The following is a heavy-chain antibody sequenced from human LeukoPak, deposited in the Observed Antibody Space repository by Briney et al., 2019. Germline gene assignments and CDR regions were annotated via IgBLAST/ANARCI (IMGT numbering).Heavy chain of an antibody. Sequence: SETLSLTCTVSGGSISSSSYYWGWIRQPPGKGLEWIGSIYYSGSTNYNPSLKSRVTISVDTSKNQFSLELGSVTAADTAMYYCARDLGPSYYYFDYWGQGTLVTVSS. J-gene: IGHJ4*02. CDR2: IYYSGST. CDR3: ARDLGPSYYYFDY. V-gene: IGHV4-39*07. D-gene: IGHD3-10*01. CDR1: GGSISSSSYY.